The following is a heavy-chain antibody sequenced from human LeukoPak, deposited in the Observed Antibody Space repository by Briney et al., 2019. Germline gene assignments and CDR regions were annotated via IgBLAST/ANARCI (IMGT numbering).Heavy chain of an antibody. CDR3: ARGPSGYHNT. V-gene: IGHV1-46*01. D-gene: IGHD5-12*01. J-gene: IGHJ4*02. CDR1: GYTFTNFY. Sequence: SVKLSCKASGYTFTNFYMHCARRAPGQGLQWMGIINPSGGSTNYAQKFQGRFTMTRDMATRIVYMELTSLRSEDTAVYYCARGPSGYHNTGGQETVVSVS. CDR2: INPSGGST.